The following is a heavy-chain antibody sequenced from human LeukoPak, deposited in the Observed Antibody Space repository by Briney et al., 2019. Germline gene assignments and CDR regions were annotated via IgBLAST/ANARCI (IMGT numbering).Heavy chain of an antibody. J-gene: IGHJ4*02. V-gene: IGHV3-30*09. Sequence: GGSLRLSCVASGFTFSNYPMHWVRQAPGKGLEWVAVISYDGNNKYYADSVKGRFAISRDNSKNTLYLQMNSLRAEDTAVYYCARDRGVIYYQFSFDSWGQGTLVAVSS. D-gene: IGHD3-10*01. CDR1: GFTFSNYP. CDR3: ARDRGVIYYQFSFDS. CDR2: ISYDGNNK.